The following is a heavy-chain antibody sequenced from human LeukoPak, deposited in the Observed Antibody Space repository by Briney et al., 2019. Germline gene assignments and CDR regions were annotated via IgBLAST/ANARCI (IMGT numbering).Heavy chain of an antibody. CDR2: ISGSGGST. D-gene: IGHD6-13*01. J-gene: IGHJ5*02. V-gene: IGHV3-23*01. Sequence: GGSLRLSCAASGFTFSSYAMSWVRQAPGKGLEWVSAISGSGGSTYYADSVKGRFTISSDNSKNTLYLQMNSLRAEDTAVYYCAKAGSSSWYGSNWFDPWGQGTLVIVSS. CDR3: AKAGSSSWYGSNWFDP. CDR1: GFTFSSYA.